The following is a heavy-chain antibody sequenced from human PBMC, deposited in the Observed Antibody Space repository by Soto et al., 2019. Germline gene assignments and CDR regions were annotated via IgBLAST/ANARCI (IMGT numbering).Heavy chain of an antibody. J-gene: IGHJ4*02. CDR1: GFALRTYW. D-gene: IGHD6-25*01. V-gene: IGHV3-7*01. Sequence: EAQLVGSGGGLVQPGESLRLSCAASGFALRTYWMSWVRQAPGKGLEWVANIKQDGSAKFYVDSVRGRFTISRDNANNSVFLQLNSLRAEDTAVYYCARDDGYRGFDCWGQGIPVTVSS. CDR2: IKQDGSAK. CDR3: ARDDGYRGFDC.